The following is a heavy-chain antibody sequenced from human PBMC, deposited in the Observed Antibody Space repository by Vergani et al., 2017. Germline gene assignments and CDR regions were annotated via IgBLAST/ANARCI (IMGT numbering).Heavy chain of an antibody. Sequence: QVQLQESGPGLVKPSQTLSLTCTVSGGSISSGGYYWSWIRQHPGKGLEWIGYIYYSGSTNYNPSLKRRVTISVDTSKNQFSLKLSSVTAADTAVYYCARVKSGYDILTGYHLAGYYFHYWGQGTLVTVSS. CDR3: ARVKSGYDILTGYHLAGYYFHY. CDR2: IYYSGST. D-gene: IGHD3-9*01. CDR1: GGSISSGGYY. V-gene: IGHV4-61*08. J-gene: IGHJ4*02.